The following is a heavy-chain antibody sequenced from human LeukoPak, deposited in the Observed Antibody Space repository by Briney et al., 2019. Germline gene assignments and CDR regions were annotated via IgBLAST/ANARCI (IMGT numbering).Heavy chain of an antibody. CDR1: GYTFTSYY. V-gene: IGHV1-46*01. D-gene: IGHD6-19*01. CDR3: ASRAIAVGGTTDYYYYYMDV. CDR2: INPSGGST. Sequence: ASVKVSCKASGYTFTSYYMHWVRQAPGQGLEWMGIINPSGGSTSYAQKFQGRVTITADKSTSTAYMELSSLRSEDTAVYYCASRAIAVGGTTDYYYYYMDVWGKGTTVTVSS. J-gene: IGHJ6*03.